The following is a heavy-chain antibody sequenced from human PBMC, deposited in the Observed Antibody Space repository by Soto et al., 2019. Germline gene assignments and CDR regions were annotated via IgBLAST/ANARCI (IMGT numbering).Heavy chain of an antibody. CDR3: ARRSLGITGTTDKRRPDFARYYFDY. J-gene: IGHJ4*02. CDR1: GGSISSSNW. Sequence: PSETLSLTCAVSGGSISSSNWWSWVRQPPGKGLEWIGEIYHSGSTNYNPSLKSRVTISVDKSKNQFSLKLSSVTAADTAVYYCARRSLGITGTTDKRRPDFARYYFDYWGQGTLVTVSS. CDR2: IYHSGST. D-gene: IGHD1-20*01. V-gene: IGHV4-4*02.